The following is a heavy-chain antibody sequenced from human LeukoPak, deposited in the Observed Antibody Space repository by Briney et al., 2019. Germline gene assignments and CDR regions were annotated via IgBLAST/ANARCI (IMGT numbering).Heavy chain of an antibody. J-gene: IGHJ4*02. V-gene: IGHV3-48*03. CDR3: ARGVNGGSSYYFDF. D-gene: IGHD4-23*01. CDR2: IITTGSTI. Sequence: GGSLRLSCAASGXTFSSYEMNWVRQAPGKGLEWVSYIITTGSTIYYADSVKGRFTISRDNAKNLLFLQMNSLRVEDTAIYYCARGVNGGSSYYFDFWGQGTLVTVSS. CDR1: GXTFSSYE.